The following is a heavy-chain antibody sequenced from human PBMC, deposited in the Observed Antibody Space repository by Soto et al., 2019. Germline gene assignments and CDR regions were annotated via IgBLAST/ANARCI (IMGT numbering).Heavy chain of an antibody. J-gene: IGHJ4*02. CDR1: GFNFNNYG. CDR2: VSKSDYT. Sequence: VGSLRLSGAVSGFNFNNYGINWVRQAPGKGLEWVSSVSKSDYTYYSDSVKGRFTISRDNAKNSVSLQMSTLRAEDTAVYYCAREDSIIIPAVSDFWGQGTLVTVSP. D-gene: IGHD2-2*01. V-gene: IGHV3-21*01. CDR3: AREDSIIIPAVSDF.